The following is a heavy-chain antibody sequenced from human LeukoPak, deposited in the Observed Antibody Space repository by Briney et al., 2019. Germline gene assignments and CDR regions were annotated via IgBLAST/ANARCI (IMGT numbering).Heavy chain of an antibody. Sequence: GGSLRLSCAASGFTFSSFGMSWVRQAPGKGLEWVSSISGSGGRTYYTDSVKGRFTISRDNSKNTLYLQMNGLRPEDTAVYYCARDPLDISRWANAFDIWGQGTMVTVSS. CDR2: ISGSGGRT. V-gene: IGHV3-23*01. D-gene: IGHD2-2*03. CDR1: GFTFSSFG. J-gene: IGHJ3*02. CDR3: ARDPLDISRWANAFDI.